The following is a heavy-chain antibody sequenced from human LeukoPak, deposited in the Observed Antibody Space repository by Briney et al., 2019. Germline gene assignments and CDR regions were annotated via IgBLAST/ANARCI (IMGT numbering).Heavy chain of an antibody. Sequence: SQTLSLTCTVSGGSISSGDYYWSWIRQPPGKGLEWIGYIYYSGSTYYNPSLKSRVTISVDTSKNQFSLKLSSVTAADTAVYYCARRLGTMVRGVIKGGYFDYWGQGTLVTVSS. CDR2: IYYSGST. V-gene: IGHV4-30-4*01. J-gene: IGHJ4*02. D-gene: IGHD3-10*01. CDR1: GGSISSGDYY. CDR3: ARRLGTMVRGVIKGGYFDY.